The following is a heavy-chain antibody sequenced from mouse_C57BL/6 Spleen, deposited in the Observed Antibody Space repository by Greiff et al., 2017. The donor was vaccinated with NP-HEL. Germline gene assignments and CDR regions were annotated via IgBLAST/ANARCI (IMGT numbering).Heavy chain of an antibody. D-gene: IGHD1-1*01. CDR1: GFTFSSYG. J-gene: IGHJ1*03. CDR3: ARHGYYGSSYWYFDV. Sequence: EVQRVESGGDLVKPGGSLKLSCAASGFTFSSYGMSWVRQTPAKRLEWVATISSGGSYTYYPDSVKGRFTISRDNAKNTLYLQMSSLKSEDTAMYYCARHGYYGSSYWYFDVWGTGTTVTVSS. V-gene: IGHV5-6*01. CDR2: ISSGGSYT.